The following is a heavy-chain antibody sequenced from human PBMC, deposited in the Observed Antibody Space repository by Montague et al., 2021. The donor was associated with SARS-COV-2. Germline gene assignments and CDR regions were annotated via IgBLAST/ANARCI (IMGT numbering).Heavy chain of an antibody. Sequence: SETLSLTCTVSGGSIGNWTYYWGWVRQSPRKGLEWIGGINHSGSTNYNPSLKSRVTISVDTSKNQFSLKLSSVTTADTAVYYCACGEITTRGLIYYYGMDVWGQGTTVTVSS. J-gene: IGHJ6*02. CDR3: ACGEITTRGLIYYYGMDV. D-gene: IGHD3-10*01. CDR1: GGSIGNWTYY. CDR2: INHSGST. V-gene: IGHV4-39*07.